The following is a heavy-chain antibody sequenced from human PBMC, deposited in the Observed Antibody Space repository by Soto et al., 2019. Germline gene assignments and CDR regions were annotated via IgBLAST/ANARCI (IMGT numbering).Heavy chain of an antibody. CDR2: MYPSDFDN. Sequence: PGEEVKISRKTSGYSFTTEWIGWVRHMPGKGLKWMGTMYPSDFDNNYTKYFKGKVTVTDDKYISTAHLKWSSLNASDTAMYYCARYLYSYFSTSSRGMYVCGKAT. CDR3: ARYLYSYFSTSSRGMYV. CDR1: GYSFTTEW. V-gene: IGHV5-51*01. D-gene: IGHD5-18*01. J-gene: IGHJ6*04.